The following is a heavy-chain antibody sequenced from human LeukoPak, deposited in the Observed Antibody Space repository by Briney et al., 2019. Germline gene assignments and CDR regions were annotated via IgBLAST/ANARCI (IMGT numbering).Heavy chain of an antibody. Sequence: SQTLSLTCTVAGGSISSGDYYWSWIRQPPGKGLEWIAYIYYSGSTYYNPSVKSRVTISVDTSKNQFSLKLSSVTAADTAVYYCASPPRGYQLLPRRAWGAFDIWGQGTMVTVSS. V-gene: IGHV4-30-4*01. D-gene: IGHD2-2*01. J-gene: IGHJ3*02. CDR2: IYYSGST. CDR1: GGSISSGDYY. CDR3: ASPPRGYQLLPRRAWGAFDI.